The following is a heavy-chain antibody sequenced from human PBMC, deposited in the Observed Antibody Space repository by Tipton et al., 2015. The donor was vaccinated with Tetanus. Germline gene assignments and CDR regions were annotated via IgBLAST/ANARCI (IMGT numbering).Heavy chain of an antibody. CDR2: IYESGDT. CDR1: GGSVRGGTFY. Sequence: TLSLTCTVSGGSVRGGTFYWGWIRQPPGKGLEWIGGIYESGDTYYIPSLKSRVTISVDTSKNQFSLNLNSMAAADTGVYYCAEHPSGYFSPFGYWGQGNPV. D-gene: IGHD5-12*01. V-gene: IGHV4-39*01. J-gene: IGHJ4*02. CDR3: AEHPSGYFSPFGY.